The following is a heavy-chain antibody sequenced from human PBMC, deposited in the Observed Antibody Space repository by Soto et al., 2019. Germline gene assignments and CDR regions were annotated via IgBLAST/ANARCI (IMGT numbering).Heavy chain of an antibody. CDR1: GYTFTKFH. CDR2: IDPSGGVT. J-gene: IGHJ5*02. V-gene: IGHV1-46*01. Sequence: ASVKVSCKASGYTFTKFHIHWVRQAPGQGLEWMGMIDPSGGVTRDAQRFQGRITMTSDTSTSSVYMELRGLTSDDTAVYYCARVTAYGDDNWFDPWGQGTLVTAPQ. CDR3: ARVTAYGDDNWFDP. D-gene: IGHD4-17*01.